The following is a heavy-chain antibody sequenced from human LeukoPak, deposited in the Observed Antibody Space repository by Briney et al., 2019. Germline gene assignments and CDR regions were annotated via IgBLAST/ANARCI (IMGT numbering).Heavy chain of an antibody. V-gene: IGHV4-34*01. D-gene: IGHD3-10*01. CDR3: AKESPMVRGVPTKHPSSMDV. Sequence: SETLSLTCAVYGGSFSGYYWSWIRQPPGKGLEWIGEINQSGRTNYNPSLKSRVTMSLDTSKNQFSLKLSSVTAADTAVYYCAKESPMVRGVPTKHPSSMDVWGKGTTVTISS. J-gene: IGHJ6*04. CDR1: GGSFSGYY. CDR2: INQSGRT.